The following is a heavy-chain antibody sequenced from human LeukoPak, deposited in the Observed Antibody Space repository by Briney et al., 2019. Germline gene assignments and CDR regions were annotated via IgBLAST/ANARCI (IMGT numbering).Heavy chain of an antibody. J-gene: IGHJ4*02. D-gene: IGHD1-26*01. Sequence: PGGSLRLSCAVSGFSFSSYAMNWVRQAPGKGLEWVSAISGSGSTTYHADSVKGRFTISRDNSKNMLYLQMNSLRAEDTAVYFCEKGRLLGWELTYYFDYWGQGTLVTVSS. V-gene: IGHV3-23*01. CDR2: ISGSGSTT. CDR1: GFSFSSYA. CDR3: EKGRLLGWELTYYFDY.